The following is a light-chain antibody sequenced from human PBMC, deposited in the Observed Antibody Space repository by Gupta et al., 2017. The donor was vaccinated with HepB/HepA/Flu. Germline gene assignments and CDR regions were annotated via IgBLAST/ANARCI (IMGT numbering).Light chain of an antibody. V-gene: IGKV3-20*01. CDR3: QQYDNSWLT. CDR1: QSISSSY. CDR2: GAA. Sequence: EIVLTQSPGTLSLSPGERATLSCRASQSISSSYLVGYQQKPGQAPRLLIYGAANRATGIPYRFSGSGSGTDFTLTISRLEPEDFAVYYSQQYDNSWLTFGGGTKVEIK. J-gene: IGKJ4*01.